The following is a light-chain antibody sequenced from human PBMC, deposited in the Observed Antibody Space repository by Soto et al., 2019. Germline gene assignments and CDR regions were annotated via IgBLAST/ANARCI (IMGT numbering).Light chain of an antibody. V-gene: IGLV1-44*01. CDR1: SSNIGSNS. CDR2: RND. J-gene: IGLJ1*01. CDR3: AAWDDSLDGRV. Sequence: QSALTQPPSASGTPGQRVTISCSGSSSNIGSNSVHWYQQLPGTAPKLLICRNDQRPSGVPDRFSGSKSGTSASLAISGLQSEDEADYYCAAWDDSLDGRVFGTGTKVTVL.